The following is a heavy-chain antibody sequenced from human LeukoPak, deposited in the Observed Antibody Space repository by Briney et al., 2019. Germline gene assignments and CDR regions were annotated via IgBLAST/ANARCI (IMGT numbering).Heavy chain of an antibody. D-gene: IGHD1-26*01. V-gene: IGHV4-34*01. CDR1: GGSFSGYY. CDR3: ARRPGGSLYKGRKKGFDY. Sequence: SETLSLTCAVYGGSFSGYYWSWIRQPPGKGLEWIGEINHSGSTNYNPSLKSRVTISVDTSKNQFSLKLSSVTAADTAVYCCARRPGGSLYKGRKKGFDYWGQGTLVTVSS. CDR2: INHSGST. J-gene: IGHJ4*02.